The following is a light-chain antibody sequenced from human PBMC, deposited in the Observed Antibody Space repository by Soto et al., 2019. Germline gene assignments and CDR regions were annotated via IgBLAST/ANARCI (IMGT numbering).Light chain of an antibody. Sequence: EIVLTQSPATLSLSPGERATLSGRASQSVSSYLAWYQQKPGQAPRLLIYDASTRATGITARFSGSGSGTDFTLTITSLEPEDFAVYYCQPRSNWPPTVGQGTQVEIK. CDR3: QPRSNWPPT. J-gene: IGKJ1*01. CDR2: DAS. V-gene: IGKV3-11*01. CDR1: QSVSSY.